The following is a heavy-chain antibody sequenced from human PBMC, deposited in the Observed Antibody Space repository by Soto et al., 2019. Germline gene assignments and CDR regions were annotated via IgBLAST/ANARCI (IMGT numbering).Heavy chain of an antibody. CDR2: IHYSGDS. J-gene: IGHJ4*02. Sequence: SETLSLTCTVLGDSVSSNNYYWSWIRQRPGKGLEWIGYIHYSGDSYDNPSLTSRITMSMDVSKNQFSLNLRSVTAADTAIYYCARDVNDSSGSQGFDYWGQGTLVTVSS. CDR1: GDSVSSNNYY. V-gene: IGHV4-31*03. CDR3: ARDVNDSSGSQGFDY. D-gene: IGHD3-22*01.